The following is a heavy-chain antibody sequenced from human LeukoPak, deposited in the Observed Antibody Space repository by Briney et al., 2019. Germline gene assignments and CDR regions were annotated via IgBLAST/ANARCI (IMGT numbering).Heavy chain of an antibody. D-gene: IGHD3-9*01. Sequence: PGGSLRLSCAASGFTFDDYAMHWVRQAPGKGLEWVSGISWNSGSIGYADSVKGRFTISRDNAKNSLYLQMNSLRAEDTALYYCVELGYSEPAWGQGTLVTVSS. CDR3: VELGYSEPA. J-gene: IGHJ5*02. V-gene: IGHV3-9*01. CDR2: ISWNSGSI. CDR1: GFTFDDYA.